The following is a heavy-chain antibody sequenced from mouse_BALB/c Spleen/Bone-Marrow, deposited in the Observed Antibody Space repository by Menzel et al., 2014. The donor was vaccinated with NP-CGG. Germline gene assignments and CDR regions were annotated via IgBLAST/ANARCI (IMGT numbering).Heavy chain of an antibody. J-gene: IGHJ2*01. CDR3: TRWVYYGSSYFDY. CDR1: GFNIKDYY. CDR2: IDPENGNT. D-gene: IGHD1-1*01. V-gene: IGHV14-1*02. Sequence: VQLQQSGAEFVRPGALVKLSCNASGFNIKDYYMHWVKQRPEQGLEWIGWIDPENGNTIYDPKFPGKASITADTSSNTAYLQLSSLTSEDTAVYYCTRWVYYGSSYFDYWGHGTTLTVSS.